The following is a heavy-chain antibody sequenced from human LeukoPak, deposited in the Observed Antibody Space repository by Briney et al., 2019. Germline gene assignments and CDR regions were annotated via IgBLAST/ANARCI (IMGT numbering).Heavy chain of an antibody. V-gene: IGHV4-59*08. CDR1: GGSISSYY. D-gene: IGHD3-22*01. CDR3: ARQVYDGSGYPTFDN. J-gene: IGHJ4*01. Sequence: PSETLSLTCTVSGGSISSYYWSWIRQPPGKGLEWIGYIYYSGSTNYNPSLKSRVTISVDTSKNQFSLKLSSVTAADTAVYYCARQVYDGSGYPTFDNWGQEPWSPSPQ. CDR2: IYYSGST.